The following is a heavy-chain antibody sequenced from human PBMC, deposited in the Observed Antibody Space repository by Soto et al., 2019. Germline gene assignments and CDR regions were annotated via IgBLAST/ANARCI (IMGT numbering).Heavy chain of an antibody. V-gene: IGHV3-9*01. CDR3: AKDQNSGHPYYYYYMDV. J-gene: IGHJ6*03. Sequence: EVQLVESGGGLVQPGRSLRLSCAASGFTFDDYAMHWVRQAPGKGLEWVSGISWNSGSIGYADSVKGRFTISRDNAKNSLYLQMNSLRAEDTALYYCAKDQNSGHPYYYYYMDVWGKGTTVTVSS. CDR2: ISWNSGSI. CDR1: GFTFDDYA. D-gene: IGHD5-12*01.